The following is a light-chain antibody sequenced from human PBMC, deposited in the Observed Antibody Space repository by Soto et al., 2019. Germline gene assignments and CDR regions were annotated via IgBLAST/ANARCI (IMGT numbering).Light chain of an antibody. CDR3: SSYTSSSTLVV. J-gene: IGLJ2*01. Sequence: QSALTQPASVSGSPVQSITISCTGTSRDVGGYNSVSWYQQHQGKAPKLMIYDVSNRPSGVSNRFSGSKSGNTASLTISGLQAEDEADYYCSSYTSSSTLVVFGGGTKLTVL. CDR1: SRDVGGYNS. V-gene: IGLV2-14*01. CDR2: DVS.